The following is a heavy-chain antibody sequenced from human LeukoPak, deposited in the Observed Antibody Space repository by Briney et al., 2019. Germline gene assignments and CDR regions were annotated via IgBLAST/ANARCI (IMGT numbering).Heavy chain of an antibody. V-gene: IGHV3-21*04. CDR1: GFTFSSYS. Sequence: PGGSLRLSCAASGFTFSSYSMNWVRQAPGKGLEWVSSISSSSSYIYYADSVKGRFTISRDNAKNSLYLQMNSLRAEDTAVYYCAKAGYSGYGGGDYFDYWGQGTLVTVSS. CDR2: ISSSSSYI. D-gene: IGHD5-12*01. J-gene: IGHJ4*02. CDR3: AKAGYSGYGGGDYFDY.